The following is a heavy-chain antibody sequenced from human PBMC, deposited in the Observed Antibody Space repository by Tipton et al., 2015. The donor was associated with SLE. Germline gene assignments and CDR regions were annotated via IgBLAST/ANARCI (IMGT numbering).Heavy chain of an antibody. V-gene: IGHV4-30-2*06. J-gene: IGHJ3*02. D-gene: IGHD2-15*01. Sequence: TLSLTCTVSGGSISSGSYYWSWIRQSPGKGLEWIGYMYNTGSTSYNPSLRSRVTISVDTSKNQFSLKLSSVTDADTAVYYCARDTCSGGSCYYDPAFDIWGQGTMVTVSS. CDR3: ARDTCSGGSCYYDPAFDI. CDR1: GGSISSGSYY. CDR2: MYNTGST.